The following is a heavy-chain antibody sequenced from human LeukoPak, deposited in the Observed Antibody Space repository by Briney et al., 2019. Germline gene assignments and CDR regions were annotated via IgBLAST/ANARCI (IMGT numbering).Heavy chain of an antibody. D-gene: IGHD5-18*01. CDR1: GYTFTSYG. CDR2: ISAYNGNT. CDR3: ARAGGPIQLWPNRAFDI. V-gene: IGHV1-18*01. Sequence: AASVKVSCKASGYTFTSYGISWVRQAPGQGLEWMGWISAYNGNTNYAQKLQGRVTMTTDTSTSTAYMELRSLRSDDTAVYYCARAGGPIQLWPNRAFDIWGQGTMVTVPS. J-gene: IGHJ3*02.